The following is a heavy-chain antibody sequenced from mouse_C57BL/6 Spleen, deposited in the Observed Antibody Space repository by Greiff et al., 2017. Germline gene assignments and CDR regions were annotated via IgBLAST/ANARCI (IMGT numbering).Heavy chain of an antibody. Sequence: VQLQQSGPELVKPGASVKISCKASGYTFTDYYMNWVKQSHGKSLEWIGDINPNNGGTSYNQKFKGKATLTVDKSSSTAYMELRSLTSEDSAVYYCAREGMGKNYFDYWGQGTTLTVSS. CDR2: INPNNGGT. V-gene: IGHV1-26*01. CDR1: GYTFTDYY. D-gene: IGHD2-1*01. J-gene: IGHJ2*01. CDR3: AREGMGKNYFDY.